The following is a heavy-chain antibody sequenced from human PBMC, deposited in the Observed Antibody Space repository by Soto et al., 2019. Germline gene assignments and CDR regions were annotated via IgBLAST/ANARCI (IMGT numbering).Heavy chain of an antibody. CDR1: GFTFSRYW. CDR2: INIDGSIT. D-gene: IGHD3-10*01. J-gene: IGHJ4*02. CDR3: ARGGSGSPMAHDH. Sequence: EVQLVESGGGLVQPGGPLRLSCEASGFTFSRYWMHWVRQAPGKGLVWVSRINIDGSITNYADSVKDRFTISRDSAKNTLFLQMNSLRVEDTAVYRCARGGSGSPMAHDHWGEGTLVTVSS. V-gene: IGHV3-74*01.